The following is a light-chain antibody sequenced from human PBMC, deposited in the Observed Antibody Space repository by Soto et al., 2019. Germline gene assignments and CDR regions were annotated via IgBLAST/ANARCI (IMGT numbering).Light chain of an antibody. J-gene: IGLJ3*02. V-gene: IGLV2-14*02. CDR3: SSLTTSETWV. CDR1: SSDVGSYNR. Sequence: QSALTRPASVSGSPGQSITISCTGGSSDVGSYNRVSWYRQYPGKAPQLMIYEVSYRPSGVSNRFSGSKSGNTASLTISGLQAEDEADYFCSSLTTSETWVIGGGTKLTVL. CDR2: EVS.